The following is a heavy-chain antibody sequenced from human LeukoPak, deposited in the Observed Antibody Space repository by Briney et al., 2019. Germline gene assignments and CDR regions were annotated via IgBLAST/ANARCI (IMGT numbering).Heavy chain of an antibody. V-gene: IGHV1-18*01. CDR3: ASLGYSYPSDYYYYYGMDV. J-gene: IGHJ6*02. CDR2: ISAYNGNT. CDR1: GYTFTSYG. D-gene: IGHD5-18*01. Sequence: ASVKVSCKASGYTFTSYGISWVRQAPGQGLEWMGWISAYNGNTNYAQKLQGRVTMTTDTSTSTAYLELRSLRSDETAVYYRASLGYSYPSDYYYYYGMDVWGQGTTVTVSS.